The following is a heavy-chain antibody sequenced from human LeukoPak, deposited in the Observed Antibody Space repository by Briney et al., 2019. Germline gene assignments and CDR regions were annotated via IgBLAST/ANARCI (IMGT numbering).Heavy chain of an antibody. Sequence: GESLKISCKGSGYSLTNYWIGCVRQMPGKGLEWMGIIYPGDSDTRYSPSFQGQVTISADKSLSTAYLQWSSLKASDTAMYYCGGRSNSGYYFDYWGQGTLVTVSS. J-gene: IGHJ4*02. CDR2: IYPGDSDT. V-gene: IGHV5-51*01. CDR1: GYSLTNYW. CDR3: GGRSNSGYYFDY. D-gene: IGHD6-19*01.